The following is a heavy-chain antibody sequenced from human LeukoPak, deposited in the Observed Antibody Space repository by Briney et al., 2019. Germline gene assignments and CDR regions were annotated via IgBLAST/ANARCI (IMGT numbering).Heavy chain of an antibody. CDR3: ARGLGRPCTNGVCYGMDV. J-gene: IGHJ6*02. V-gene: IGHV3-30-3*01. Sequence: QSGGSLRLSCAASGFTFSNYAIHWVRQAPGKGLDWVALISYDGNIKNYADSVKGRFTISRDNAKNSLYLQMNSLRAEDTAVYYCARGLGRPCTNGVCYGMDVWGQGTTVTVSS. CDR2: ISYDGNIK. D-gene: IGHD2-8*01. CDR1: GFTFSNYA.